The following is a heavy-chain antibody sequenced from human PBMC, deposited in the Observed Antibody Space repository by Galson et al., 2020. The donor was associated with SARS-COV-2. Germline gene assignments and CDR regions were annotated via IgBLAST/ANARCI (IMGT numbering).Heavy chain of an antibody. CDR2: IKQDGSEK. J-gene: IGHJ6*03. CDR3: ARDIRGLYYDCWSRSTDYYMDV. V-gene: IGHV3-7*03. D-gene: IGHD3-3*01. Sequence: GESLKISCAASGFTFSSYWMSWVRQAPGKGLEWVANIKQDGSEKYYVDSVKGRFTISRDNAKNSLYLQMNSLRAEDTAVYYCARDIRGLYYDCWSRSTDYYMDVWGKGTTVTVSS. CDR1: GFTFSSYW.